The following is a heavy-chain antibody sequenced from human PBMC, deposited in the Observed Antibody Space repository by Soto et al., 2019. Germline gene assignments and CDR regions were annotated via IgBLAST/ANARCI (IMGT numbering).Heavy chain of an antibody. V-gene: IGHV3-30*18. CDR1: GFTFSSYG. J-gene: IGHJ4*01. D-gene: IGHD1-26*01. CDR2: ISYDGSNK. Sequence: QVQLVESGGGVVQPGRSLRLSCAASGFTFSSYGMHWVRQAPGKGLEWVAVISYDGSNKYYADSVKGRFTISRDNSKNTLYLQMNSLRAEDTAVYYCAKGTAWELRGGGYYWGHGTLVTVSS. CDR3: AKGTAWELRGGGYY.